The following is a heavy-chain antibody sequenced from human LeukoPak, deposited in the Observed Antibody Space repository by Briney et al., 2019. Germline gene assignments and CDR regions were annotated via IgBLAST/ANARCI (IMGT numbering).Heavy chain of an antibody. Sequence: SETLSLTCAVYGGSFSGYYWSWIRQPPGKGLEWIGYIYYSGSTNYNPSLKSRVTISVDTSKNQFSLKLSSVTAADTAVYYCATTSPGYYYYYMDVWGKGTTVTVSS. V-gene: IGHV4-59*01. J-gene: IGHJ6*03. CDR1: GGSFSGYY. CDR2: IYYSGST. CDR3: ATTSPGYYYYYMDV.